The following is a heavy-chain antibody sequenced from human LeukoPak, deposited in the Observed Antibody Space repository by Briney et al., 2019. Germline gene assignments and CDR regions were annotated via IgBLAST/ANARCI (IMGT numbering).Heavy chain of an antibody. J-gene: IGHJ6*03. Sequence: ASVKVSCKASGGTFSSYAISWVRQAPGQGLEWMGGIIPIFGTANYAQKFQGRVTITTDESTSTAYMELSSLRSEDTAVYYCAKGRYCSGGSCYPGHYYYMDVWGKGTTVTVSS. D-gene: IGHD2-15*01. CDR3: AKGRYCSGGSCYPGHYYYMDV. CDR1: GGTFSSYA. CDR2: IIPIFGTA. V-gene: IGHV1-69*05.